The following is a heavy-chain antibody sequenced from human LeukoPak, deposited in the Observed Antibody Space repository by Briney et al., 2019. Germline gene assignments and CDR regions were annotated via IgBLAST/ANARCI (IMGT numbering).Heavy chain of an antibody. J-gene: IGHJ4*02. Sequence: NLGESLKISCQASGYIFTNYWIAWVRQMPGKGLEYMGVIFPGDSDTRYSPSFQGQVTISADKSNTTAYLQWSSLKASDTAMYYCARRAVTGGSYWNPYFDYWGQGALVTVSS. CDR1: GYIFTNYW. V-gene: IGHV5-51*01. CDR2: IFPGDSDT. D-gene: IGHD1-26*01. CDR3: ARRAVTGGSYWNPYFDY.